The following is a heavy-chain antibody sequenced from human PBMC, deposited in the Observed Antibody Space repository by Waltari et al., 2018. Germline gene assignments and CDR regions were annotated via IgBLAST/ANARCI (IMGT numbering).Heavy chain of an antibody. CDR2: IYYSGST. CDR1: GGSISSSSYS. D-gene: IGHD3-10*01. Sequence: QLQLQESGPGLVKPSETLSLTCTVSGGSISSSSYSWGWIRTPPGKGLEWIGSIYYSGSTYYNPSLKSRVTISVDTSKNQFSLKLSSVTAADTAVYYCARLLWFGELSQFDYWGQGTLVTVSS. J-gene: IGHJ4*02. CDR3: ARLLWFGELSQFDY. V-gene: IGHV4-39*01.